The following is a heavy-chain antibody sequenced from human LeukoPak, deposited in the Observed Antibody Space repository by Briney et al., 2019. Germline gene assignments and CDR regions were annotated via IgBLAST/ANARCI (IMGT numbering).Heavy chain of an antibody. Sequence: ASVRVSCKASGYTFTGYYMHWVRQAPGQGLEWMGWINPNSGGTNYAQKFQGRVTMTRDTSISTAYMELSGLRSDDTAVYYCALTYVWGSYRQGYFDYWGQGTLVTVSS. CDR2: INPNSGGT. D-gene: IGHD3-16*02. CDR1: GYTFTGYY. J-gene: IGHJ4*02. CDR3: ALTYVWGSYRQGYFDY. V-gene: IGHV1-2*02.